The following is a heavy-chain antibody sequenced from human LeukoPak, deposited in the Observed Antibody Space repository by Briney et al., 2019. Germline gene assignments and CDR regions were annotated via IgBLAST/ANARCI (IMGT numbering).Heavy chain of an antibody. D-gene: IGHD3-10*01. CDR2: IKQDESEK. Sequence: GSLRLSCAASGFSLSSYWMSWVRQAPGKGLEWVANIKQDESEKDYVDSVKGRFTISRDNAKNSMYLQMNSLRAEDTAVYYCAKDLSAPTTGSDYWGQGTLVTVSS. J-gene: IGHJ4*02. V-gene: IGHV3-7*03. CDR1: GFSLSSYW. CDR3: AKDLSAPTTGSDY.